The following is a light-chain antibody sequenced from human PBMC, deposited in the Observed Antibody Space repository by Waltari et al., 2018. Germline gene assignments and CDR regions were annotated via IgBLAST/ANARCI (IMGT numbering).Light chain of an antibody. CDR3: QHYLRLPVT. J-gene: IGKJ1*01. CDR2: GAS. V-gene: IGKV3-20*01. Sequence: ELVLTQSPGTLSLSPGESATLSCRTSQSVTRALAWYQQKPGQAPRLLIYGASNRATGIPDRFSGSGSGTDFSLTISRLEPEDFAVYYCQHYLRLPVTFGQGTKVEVK. CDR1: QSVTRA.